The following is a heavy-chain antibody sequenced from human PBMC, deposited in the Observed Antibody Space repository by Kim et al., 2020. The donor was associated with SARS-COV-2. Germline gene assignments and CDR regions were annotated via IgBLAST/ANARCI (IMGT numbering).Heavy chain of an antibody. CDR2: IYPGDSDT. V-gene: IGHV5-51*01. CDR1: GYSFTSYW. D-gene: IGHD4-17*01. Sequence: GESLKISCKGSGYSFTSYWIGWVRQMPGKGLEWMGIIYPGDSDTRYSPSFQGQVTISADKSISTAYLQWSSLKASDTAMYYCARHPVYDYGDYVGGDYWGQGTLVTVSS. J-gene: IGHJ4*02. CDR3: ARHPVYDYGDYVGGDY.